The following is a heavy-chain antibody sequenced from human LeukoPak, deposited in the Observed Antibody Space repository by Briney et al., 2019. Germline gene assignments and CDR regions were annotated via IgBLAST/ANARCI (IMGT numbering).Heavy chain of an antibody. CDR2: ISYDGSNK. CDR1: GFTFSSYA. V-gene: IGHV3-30-3*01. J-gene: IGHJ4*02. CDR3: ARELPEYYYDSSGYPDY. Sequence: GGSLRLSCAASGFTFSSYAMHWVRQAPGKGLEWVAVISYDGSNKYYADSVKGRFTISRDNAKNSLYLQMNSLRAEDTAVYYCARELPEYYYDSSGYPDYWGQGTLVTVSS. D-gene: IGHD3-22*01.